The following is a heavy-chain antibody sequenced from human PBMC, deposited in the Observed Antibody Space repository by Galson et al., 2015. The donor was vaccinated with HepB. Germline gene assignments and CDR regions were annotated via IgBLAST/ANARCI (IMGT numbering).Heavy chain of an antibody. V-gene: IGHV1-3*01. CDR1: GYTFTSYA. CDR2: INAGNGNT. CDR3: ARVYDDSSGYYFDY. J-gene: IGHJ4*02. D-gene: IGHD3-22*01. Sequence: SVKVSCKASGYTFTSYAMHWVRQAPGQRLEWMGWINAGNGNTKYSQKFQGRVTITGDTSASTAYMELSSLRSEDTAVYYCARVYDDSSGYYFDYWGQGTLVTVSS.